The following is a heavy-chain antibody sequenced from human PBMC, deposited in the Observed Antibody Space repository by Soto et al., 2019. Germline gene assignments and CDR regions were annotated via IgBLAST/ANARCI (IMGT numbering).Heavy chain of an antibody. D-gene: IGHD3-10*01. CDR2: IDHSGST. Sequence: SETLSLTCAVYGGSFRGYYWSWIRQPPGTGLAWIGAIDHSGSTNYNPSLKRRVTISVDTSKNQFSLKLSSVTAADTAVYYCARTRITMVRGVIPARRPYYFDYWGKGTLVTVAS. CDR1: GGSFRGYY. V-gene: IGHV4-34*01. CDR3: ARTRITMVRGVIPARRPYYFDY. J-gene: IGHJ4*02.